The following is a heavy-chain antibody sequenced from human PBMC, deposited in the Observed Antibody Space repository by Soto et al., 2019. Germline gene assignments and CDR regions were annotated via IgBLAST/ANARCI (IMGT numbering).Heavy chain of an antibody. CDR2: IYYRADT. Sequence: PSETLSLTCTVSGGSISSGGYYWSWIRQHPGKGLEWIGYIYYRADTYYNPSLKSRLTISLDTSQNHFSLRLNAVTAADTAIYYCARGGSGWKALNWFDPWGQGIMVTVSS. CDR1: GGSISSGGYY. D-gene: IGHD6-19*01. V-gene: IGHV4-31*03. J-gene: IGHJ5*02. CDR3: ARGGSGWKALNWFDP.